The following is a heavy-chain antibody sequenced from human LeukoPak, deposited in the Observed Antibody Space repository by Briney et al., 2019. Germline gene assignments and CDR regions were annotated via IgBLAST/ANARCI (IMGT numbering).Heavy chain of an antibody. Sequence: GASVKVSCKASGYTFTSYGISWVRQAPGQGLEWMGWISAYNGNTNYAQKFQGRVTITTDESTSTAYMELSSLRSEDTAVYYCARESTIFGRYYYYMDVWGKGTTVTVSS. V-gene: IGHV1-18*01. CDR1: GYTFTSYG. CDR2: ISAYNGNT. J-gene: IGHJ6*03. CDR3: ARESTIFGRYYYYMDV. D-gene: IGHD3-3*01.